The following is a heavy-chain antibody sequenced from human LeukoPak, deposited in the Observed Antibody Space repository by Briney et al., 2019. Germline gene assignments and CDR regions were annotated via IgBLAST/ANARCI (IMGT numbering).Heavy chain of an antibody. CDR3: TTPRRYSLDY. CDR1: GFTFGDYA. V-gene: IGHV3-15*01. D-gene: IGHD5-12*01. J-gene: IGHJ4*02. CDR2: IKSKADGGTT. Sequence: PGGSLRLSCTASGFTFGDYAMSWVRQAPGKGLEWIGRIKSKADGGTTDYAAPVKGRFTLSRDDSKSTLYLQMNSLKAEDTAVYYCTTPRRYSLDYWGQGTLVTVSS.